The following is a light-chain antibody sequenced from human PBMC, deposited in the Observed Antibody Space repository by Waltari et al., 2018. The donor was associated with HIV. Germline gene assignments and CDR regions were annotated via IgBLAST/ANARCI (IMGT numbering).Light chain of an antibody. Sequence: EIVLTQSPDTLSLSPGKRATLSCRASQTVISNSLAWYQQKPGQAPRLLVYGASSRAAGIADRFSGSGSGTDFTLIISRVEPEDSAVFYCQQYGDSPFTFGPGTKVEIK. CDR1: QTVISNS. CDR3: QQYGDSPFT. V-gene: IGKV3-20*01. J-gene: IGKJ3*01. CDR2: GAS.